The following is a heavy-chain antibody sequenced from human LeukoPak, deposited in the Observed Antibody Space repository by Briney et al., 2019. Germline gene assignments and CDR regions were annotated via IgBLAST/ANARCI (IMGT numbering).Heavy chain of an antibody. J-gene: IGHJ4*02. CDR3: TTDGSGAAAAGTSFDFDY. CDR1: GFTFSNAW. Sequence: PGGSLRLSCAASGFTFSNAWMSWVRQAPGKGLEWVGRIKSKTDGGTTDYAAPVKGRFTISRDDSKNTLYLQMNSLKTEDTAVYYCTTDGSGAAAAGTSFDFDYWGQGTLVTVSS. D-gene: IGHD6-13*01. CDR2: IKSKTDGGTT. V-gene: IGHV3-15*01.